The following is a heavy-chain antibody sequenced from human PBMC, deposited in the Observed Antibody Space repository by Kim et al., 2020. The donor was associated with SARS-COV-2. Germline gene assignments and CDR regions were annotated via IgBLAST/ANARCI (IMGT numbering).Heavy chain of an antibody. CDR3: ARDLLVGATSYGMDV. J-gene: IGHJ6*02. D-gene: IGHD1-26*01. CDR2: IWYDGSNK. CDR1: GFTFSSYG. V-gene: IGHV3-33*01. Sequence: GGSLRLSCAASGFTFSSYGMHWVRQAPGKGLEWVAVIWYDGSNKYYADSVKGRITISRDNSKNTPYLQMNSLRAEDTAVYYCARDLLVGATSYGMDVWGQGTTVTVSS.